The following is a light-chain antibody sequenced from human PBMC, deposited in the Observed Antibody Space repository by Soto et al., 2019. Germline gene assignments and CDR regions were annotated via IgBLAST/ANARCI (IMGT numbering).Light chain of an antibody. V-gene: IGKV3-20*01. CDR2: GTS. Sequence: EIVLTQSPATLSLSPGERATLSCRASQSVSSYLAWYQHKPGQAPRLLIYGTSSRATGIPDRFSGGGSGTDFTLTISRLEPEDFAVYYCQQFSSYPLTFGGGTKVDIK. J-gene: IGKJ4*01. CDR3: QQFSSYPLT. CDR1: QSVSSY.